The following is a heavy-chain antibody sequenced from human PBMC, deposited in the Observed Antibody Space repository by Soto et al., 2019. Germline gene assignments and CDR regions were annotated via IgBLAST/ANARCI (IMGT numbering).Heavy chain of an antibody. CDR3: ARGQNRYGSSSLVY. V-gene: IGHV1-46*03. CDR2: INPSGGST. Sequence: ASVKVSCKASGYTFTEYYIHWVRQAPGQGLEWMGMINPSGGSTSYAQKFQGRVTMTRDTSTRTVYMELSSLTSEDTAVYYCARGQNRYGSSSLVYWGPGAQVTVSS. J-gene: IGHJ4*02. D-gene: IGHD6-6*01. CDR1: GYTFTEYY.